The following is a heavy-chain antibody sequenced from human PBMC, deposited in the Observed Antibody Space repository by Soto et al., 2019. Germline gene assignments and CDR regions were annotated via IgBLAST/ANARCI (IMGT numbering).Heavy chain of an antibody. Sequence: GASVKVSCKASGYTLTNYAIHWVRQAPGKRLEWMGWINTANGNTKCSQKFQGRVTITRDTSANTASMELSSLRSEDTAVYYCAQGYYYGFEPWGQGTLVTVSS. CDR1: GYTLTNYA. D-gene: IGHD3-10*01. V-gene: IGHV1-3*04. CDR2: INTANGNT. CDR3: AQGYYYGFEP. J-gene: IGHJ5*02.